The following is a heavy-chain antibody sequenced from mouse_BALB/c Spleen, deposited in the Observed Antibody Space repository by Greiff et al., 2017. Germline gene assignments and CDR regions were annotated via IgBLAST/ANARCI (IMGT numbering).Heavy chain of an antibody. CDR2: IWGDGST. Sequence: VQLVESGPGLVAPSQSLSITCTVSGFSLTGYGVNWVRQPPGKGLEWLGMIWGDGSTDYNSALKSRLSISKDNSKSQVFLKMNSLQTDDTARYYCARGNYYGSSLFAYWGQGTLVTVSA. V-gene: IGHV2-6-7*01. J-gene: IGHJ3*01. CDR3: ARGNYYGSSLFAY. D-gene: IGHD1-1*01. CDR1: GFSLTGYG.